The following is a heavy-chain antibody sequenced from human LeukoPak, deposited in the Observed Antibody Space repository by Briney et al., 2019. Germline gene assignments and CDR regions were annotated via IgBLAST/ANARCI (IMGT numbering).Heavy chain of an antibody. CDR3: AKDAEGGSTVTTT. J-gene: IGHJ5*02. D-gene: IGHD4-17*01. CDR2: ISSDGSTT. Sequence: PGGSLRLSCAPSGFTFSKFWMHWVRQVPGKGPVWVSQISSDGSTTTYADSVKGRFTTSRDNAKNTLYMQMNSLRAEDTAVYYCAKDAEGGSTVTTTWGQGTLVTVSS. V-gene: IGHV3-74*01. CDR1: GFTFSKFW.